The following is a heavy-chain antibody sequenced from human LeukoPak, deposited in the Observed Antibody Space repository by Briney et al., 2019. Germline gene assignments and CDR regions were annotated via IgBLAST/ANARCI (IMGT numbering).Heavy chain of an antibody. CDR3: AKDRSGYSTPDY. V-gene: IGHV3-23*01. Sequence: PGGSLRLSCAASGFTFSSYAMSWVRQAPGKGLEWVSTISGGGGSTYYADSVKGRFTISRDNSKNTLYLQMNSLRAEDTAVYYCAKDRSGYSTPDYWGQGTLVTVSS. D-gene: IGHD3-3*01. CDR2: ISGGGGST. CDR1: GFTFSSYA. J-gene: IGHJ4*02.